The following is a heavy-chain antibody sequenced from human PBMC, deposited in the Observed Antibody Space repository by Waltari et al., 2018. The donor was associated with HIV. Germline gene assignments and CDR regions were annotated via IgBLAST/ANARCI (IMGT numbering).Heavy chain of an antibody. Sequence: SSSYYWGWIRQPPGKGLEWIGSIYYSGSTYYNPSLKSRVTISVDTSKNQFSLKLSSVTAADTAVYYCASLRITMIVVSRGSRGYFDYWGQGTLVTVSS. CDR1: SSSYY. D-gene: IGHD3-22*01. J-gene: IGHJ4*02. CDR2: IYYSGST. CDR3: ASLRITMIVVSRGSRGYFDY. V-gene: IGHV4-39*01.